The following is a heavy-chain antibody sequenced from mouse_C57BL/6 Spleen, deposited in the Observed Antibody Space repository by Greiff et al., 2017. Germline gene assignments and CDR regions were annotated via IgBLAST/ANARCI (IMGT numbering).Heavy chain of an antibody. D-gene: IGHD2-2*01. V-gene: IGHV5-12*01. Sequence: EVQVVESGGGLVQPGGSLKLSCAASGFTFSDYYMYWVRQTPEKRLEWVAYISNGGGSTYYPDTVKGRFTISRDNAKNTRYLQMSRLKSEDTAMYYCARQGYDSLYYFDYWGQGTTLTVSS. CDR1: GFTFSDYY. CDR3: ARQGYDSLYYFDY. J-gene: IGHJ2*01. CDR2: ISNGGGST.